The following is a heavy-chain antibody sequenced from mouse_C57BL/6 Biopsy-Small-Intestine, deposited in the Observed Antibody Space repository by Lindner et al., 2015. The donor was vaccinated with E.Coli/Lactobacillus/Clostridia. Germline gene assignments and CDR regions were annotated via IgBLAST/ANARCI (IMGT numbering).Heavy chain of an antibody. CDR3: AREGDYFAFAFDI. CDR2: INTNTGNP. D-gene: IGHD2-13*01. CDR1: GYTFTSYG. Sequence: VKVSCKASGYTFTSYGLNWVRQAPGQGLEWMGWINTNTGNPTYAQGFTGRFVFSLDTSVSTAYLQISSLKAEDTAVYYCAREGDYFAFAFDIWGQGTLVTVSS. V-gene: IGHV9-3*02. J-gene: IGHJ3*01.